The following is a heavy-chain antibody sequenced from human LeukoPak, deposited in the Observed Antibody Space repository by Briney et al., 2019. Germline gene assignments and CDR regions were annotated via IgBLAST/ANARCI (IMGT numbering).Heavy chain of an antibody. V-gene: IGHV4-34*01. J-gene: IGHJ4*02. Sequence: SETLSLTCAVDSGSFSGFYWSWIRQPPGKGLEWIGEINHSGSTNYNSSLKSRVTISVDTSKNQFSLKLSSVTAADTAVYYCARRGSGWNRWGQGTLVTVSS. D-gene: IGHD6-19*01. CDR1: SGSFSGFY. CDR3: ARRGSGWNR. CDR2: INHSGST.